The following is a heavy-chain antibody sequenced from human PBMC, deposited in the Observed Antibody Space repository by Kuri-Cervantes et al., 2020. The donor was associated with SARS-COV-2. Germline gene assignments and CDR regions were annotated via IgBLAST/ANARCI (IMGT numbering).Heavy chain of an antibody. CDR2: IYHSGST. CDR1: GYSISSGYY. Sequence: SETLSLTCAVSGYSISSGYYWGWIRQPPGKGLEWIGSIYHSGSTYYNPSLKSRVTISVDTSKNQFSLKLSSVTAADTAVYYCARVVYYYDSSGQTIIRGYFDYWGQGTLVTVSS. D-gene: IGHD3-22*01. J-gene: IGHJ4*02. V-gene: IGHV4-38-2*01. CDR3: ARVVYYYDSSGQTIIRGYFDY.